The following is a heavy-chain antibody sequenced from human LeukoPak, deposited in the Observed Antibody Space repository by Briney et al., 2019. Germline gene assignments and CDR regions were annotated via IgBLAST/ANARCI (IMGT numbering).Heavy chain of an antibody. CDR2: LSSGGRST. CDR1: GFTFSNFA. V-gene: IGHV3-23*01. J-gene: IGHJ5*02. Sequence: GGSLRLPCAASGFTFSNFAMSWVRQAPGKGLQWVSGLSSGGRSTFYTDSVKGRFTISRDNPKNTLYLQMNSLRADDTAVYYCAKDRGVGVSNWFDPWGQGTLVTVSS. CDR3: AKDRGVGVSNWFDP. D-gene: IGHD3-10*01.